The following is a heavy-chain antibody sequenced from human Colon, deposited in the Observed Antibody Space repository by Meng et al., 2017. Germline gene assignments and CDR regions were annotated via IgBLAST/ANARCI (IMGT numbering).Heavy chain of an antibody. CDR2: IKTKSDVGTV. Sequence: GASLKISCAASGFTFSDAWMSWVRQAPGKGLEWVGRIKTKSDVGTVDYAAPVKGRFTISRDDSKNTLYLQMNSRKIEDTGVYFCSKDRMFYYESSGADHWGQGTLVTVSS. D-gene: IGHD3-22*01. CDR1: GFTFSDAW. V-gene: IGHV3-15*01. J-gene: IGHJ4*02. CDR3: SKDRMFYYESSGADH.